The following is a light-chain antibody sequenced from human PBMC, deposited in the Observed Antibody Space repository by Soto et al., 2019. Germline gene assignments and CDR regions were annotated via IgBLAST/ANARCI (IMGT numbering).Light chain of an antibody. Sequence: DIQMTQSPSTLSASVGDRVTSTCRASQSISSWLAWYQQKPGKAPKLLIYDASSLESGVPSRFSGSGSGTEFTLTISSLQTDDFASYYCQQYDSYSWTVGQGTNVDSK. V-gene: IGKV1-5*01. J-gene: IGKJ1*01. CDR1: QSISSW. CDR2: DAS. CDR3: QQYDSYSWT.